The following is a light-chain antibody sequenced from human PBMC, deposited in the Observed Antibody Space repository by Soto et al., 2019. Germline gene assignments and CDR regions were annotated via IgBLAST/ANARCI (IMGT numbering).Light chain of an antibody. V-gene: IGLV4-69*01. CDR1: SGHSSYA. CDR3: QTWGTGPWV. CDR2: LNSDGSH. Sequence: QPVLTQSPSASASLGASVKLTCTLSSGHSSYAIAWHQQQPEKGPRYLMKLNSDGSHSKGDGIPDRFSGSSSGAERYLTISGLQSEDEADYYCQTWGTGPWVFGGGTKVTVL. J-gene: IGLJ3*02.